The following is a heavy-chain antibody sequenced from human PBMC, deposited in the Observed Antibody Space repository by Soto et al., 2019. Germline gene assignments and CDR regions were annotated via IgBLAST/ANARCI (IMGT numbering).Heavy chain of an antibody. CDR2: IYYSGST. CDR3: AREAHVNYFDY. J-gene: IGHJ4*02. V-gene: IGHV4-59*01. Sequence: PSETLSLTCTVSGGSISSDYWSWIRRPPGKGLEWIGYIYYSGSTNYNPSLKSRVTISVDTSKNQFSLKLSSVTAADTAVYYCAREAHVNYFDYWGQGTLVTVSS. CDR1: GGSISSDY.